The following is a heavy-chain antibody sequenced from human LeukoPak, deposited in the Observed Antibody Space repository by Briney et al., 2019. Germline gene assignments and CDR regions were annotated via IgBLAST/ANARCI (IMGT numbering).Heavy chain of an antibody. Sequence: PGGSLRLSCAASGFTFSSYAMSWVRQAPGKGLEWVSAVSGSGGSTYYADSVKGRFTISRDNSKNTLYLQMNSLRAEDTAVYYCAKDQGYSGYANDYWGQGTLVTVSS. CDR1: GFTFSSYA. CDR2: VSGSGGST. D-gene: IGHD5-12*01. V-gene: IGHV3-23*01. J-gene: IGHJ4*02. CDR3: AKDQGYSGYANDY.